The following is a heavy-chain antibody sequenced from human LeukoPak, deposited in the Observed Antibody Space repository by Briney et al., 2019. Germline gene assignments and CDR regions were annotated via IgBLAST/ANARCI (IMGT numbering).Heavy chain of an antibody. Sequence: PGESLKISCKGSGYRFISYWIGWVRQMPGKGLEWMGIIYPGDSDTRYSPSFQGQVTFSADKSISTAYLQWSSLKASDSAMYYCARQEGYWFDPWGQGTLVTVSS. CDR2: IYPGDSDT. J-gene: IGHJ5*02. V-gene: IGHV5-51*01. CDR1: GYRFISYW. CDR3: ARQEGYWFDP.